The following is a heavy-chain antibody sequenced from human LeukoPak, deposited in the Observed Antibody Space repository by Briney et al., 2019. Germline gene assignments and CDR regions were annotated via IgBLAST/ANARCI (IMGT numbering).Heavy chain of an antibody. J-gene: IGHJ4*02. Sequence: PGRSLRLSCAASGFTFSIYGMHWVRQAPGKGLEWVAVIWNDGSNKYYADSVKGRFTISRDNSKNTLYLQMNSLRAEDTAVYSCARASGPFDYWGPGTLVTVSS. CDR2: IWNDGSNK. V-gene: IGHV3-33*01. CDR3: ARASGPFDY. D-gene: IGHD3-10*01. CDR1: GFTFSIYG.